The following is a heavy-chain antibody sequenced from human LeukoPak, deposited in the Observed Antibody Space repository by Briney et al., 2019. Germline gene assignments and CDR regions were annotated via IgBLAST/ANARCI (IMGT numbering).Heavy chain of an antibody. D-gene: IGHD7-27*01. V-gene: IGHV4-31*03. CDR3: ARGRSQANWRLLGY. CDR2: IYYSGST. CDR1: GGSISSGGYY. J-gene: IGHJ4*02. Sequence: SETLSLTCTVSGGSISSGGYYWSWIRQHPGKGLEWIGYIYYSGSTYYNPSLKSRVTISVDTSKNQFSLKLSSVTAADTAVYYCARGRSQANWRLLGYWGQGTLVTVSS.